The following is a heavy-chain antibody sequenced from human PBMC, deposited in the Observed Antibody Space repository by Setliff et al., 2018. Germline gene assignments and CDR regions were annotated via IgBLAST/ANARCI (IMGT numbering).Heavy chain of an antibody. V-gene: IGHV4-4*08. CDR3: ARSGIPGLLYVGY. J-gene: IGHJ4*02. CDR1: GGAISNYY. D-gene: IGHD2-21*01. Sequence: SETLSLTCTVSGGAISNYYWSWIRPPPGKGLEWIGYIYSSGSTNYHPSLKSRVAISLDTSKSQFSLKLISLTAAHTAVYYCARSGIPGLLYVGYWGLGTLVTVSS. CDR2: IYSSGST.